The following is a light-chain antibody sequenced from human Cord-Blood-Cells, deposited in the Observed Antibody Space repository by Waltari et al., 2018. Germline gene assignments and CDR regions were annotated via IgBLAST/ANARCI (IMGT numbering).Light chain of an antibody. V-gene: IGKV1-27*01. CDR1: QGISSY. CDR3: QRAYKAPPLT. CDR2: SAS. J-gene: IGKJ4*01. Sequence: DIQLTQSPSSLSASVGDRVTITCRVSQGISSYLNWYRQKPGKVPKHMIYSASNLQSGVPCRFSGSGSGTDFSLTISSLPPDDFATYYGQRAYKAPPLTFGGGAKVEIK.